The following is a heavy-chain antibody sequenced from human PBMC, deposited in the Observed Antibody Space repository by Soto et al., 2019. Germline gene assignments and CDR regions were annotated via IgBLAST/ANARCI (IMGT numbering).Heavy chain of an antibody. D-gene: IGHD2-21*02. CDR1: GFTFSRCS. Sequence: EVQLVESGGGLVQPGGSLRLSCAASGFTFSRCSMNWVRQAPGKGLEWVSYISSSSSTIYYADSVKGRFTISRDNAKNSLYLQMHSLRDGDKAVYYCARVKVVTATDFWGQGTLVTVSS. CDR3: ARVKVVTATDF. V-gene: IGHV3-48*02. J-gene: IGHJ4*02. CDR2: ISSSSSTI.